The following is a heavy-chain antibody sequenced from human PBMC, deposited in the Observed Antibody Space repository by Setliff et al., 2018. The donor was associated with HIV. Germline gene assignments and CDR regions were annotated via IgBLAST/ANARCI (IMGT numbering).Heavy chain of an antibody. J-gene: IGHJ4*02. V-gene: IGHV3-30*04. Sequence: LRLSCTASGFTFSNYGFHWVRQAPGKRLEWVAVTSYDGTDKFYADSVKGRFTISRDNSKDTLYLQMNSLRLDDTALYYCARDRVAGTPAFFFDNWGQGTLVTVSS. CDR2: TSYDGTDK. CDR1: GFTFSNYG. D-gene: IGHD6-19*01. CDR3: ARDRVAGTPAFFFDN.